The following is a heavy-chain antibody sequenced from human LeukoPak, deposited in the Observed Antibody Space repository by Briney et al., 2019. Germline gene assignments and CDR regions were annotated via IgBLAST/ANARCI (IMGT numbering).Heavy chain of an antibody. CDR1: GGSISSGGYS. CDR2: IYYSGST. J-gene: IGHJ4*02. D-gene: IGHD3-16*01. CDR3: ARLIARGVVWLDY. Sequence: SETLSLTCAVSGGSISSGGYSWSWIRQPPGKGLEWIGYIYYSGSTYYNPSLKSRVTISVDTSKNQFSLKLSSVTAADTAVYYCARLIARGVVWLDYWGQGTLVTVSS. V-gene: IGHV4-30-2*03.